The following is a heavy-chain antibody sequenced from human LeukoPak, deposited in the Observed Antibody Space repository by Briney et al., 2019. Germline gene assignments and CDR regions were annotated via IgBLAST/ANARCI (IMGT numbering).Heavy chain of an antibody. V-gene: IGHV1-8*01. CDR3: ARGKPRYYYGSGSYFPLDY. CDR2: MNPNSGNT. CDR1: GYTFTSYD. D-gene: IGHD3-10*01. J-gene: IGHJ4*02. Sequence: ASVKVSCKASGYTFTSYDINWVRQATGQGLEWMGWMNPNSGNTGYAQKFQGRVTMTRNTSISTAYTELSSLRSEDTAVYYCARGKPRYYYGSGSYFPLDYWGQGTLVTVSS.